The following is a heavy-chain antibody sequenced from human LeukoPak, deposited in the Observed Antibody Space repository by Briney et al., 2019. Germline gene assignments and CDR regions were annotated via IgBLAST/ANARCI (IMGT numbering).Heavy chain of an antibody. CDR2: IRYDGSNK. CDR1: GFTVSSNN. Sequence: GGSLRLSCAASGFTVSSNNMSWVRQAPGKGLERVAFIRYDGSNKYYADSVKGRFTISRDNSKNTLYLQMNSLRAEDTAVYYCAKDRRLAARPGYMDVWGKGTTVTVSS. D-gene: IGHD6-6*01. J-gene: IGHJ6*03. CDR3: AKDRRLAARPGYMDV. V-gene: IGHV3-30*02.